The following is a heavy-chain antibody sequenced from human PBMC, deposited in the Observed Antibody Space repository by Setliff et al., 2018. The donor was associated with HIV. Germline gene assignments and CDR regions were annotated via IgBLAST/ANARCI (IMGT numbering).Heavy chain of an antibody. V-gene: IGHV3-7*01. Sequence: ETLSLTCAVYGGSFSGYYWSWIRQAPGKGLEWVANIKEDGSETFYVDSVKGRFTMSRDNAKNLVYLEMNSLKVEDTAVYYCARDATRGGDFDFWGQGTLVTVSS. CDR2: IKEDGSET. CDR1: GGSFSGYY. CDR3: ARDATRGGDFDF. J-gene: IGHJ4*02. D-gene: IGHD1-26*01.